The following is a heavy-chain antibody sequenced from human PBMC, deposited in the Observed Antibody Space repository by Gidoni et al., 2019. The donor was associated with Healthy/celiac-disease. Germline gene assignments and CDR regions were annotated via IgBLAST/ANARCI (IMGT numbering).Heavy chain of an antibody. CDR1: GGSLSGYY. D-gene: IGHD6-13*01. CDR2: LNHSGST. CDR3: ARGTAAGPRTSPYYFDY. V-gene: IGHV4-34*01. J-gene: IGHJ4*02. Sequence: QVQLQQWGAGLLKPSETLSITCAVYGGSLSGYYWRWIRQPPGKGLEWIGELNHSGSTNYHPSLQSRVTISVDTSKNQFSLKLSSVTAADTAVYYCARGTAAGPRTSPYYFDYWGQGTLVTVSS.